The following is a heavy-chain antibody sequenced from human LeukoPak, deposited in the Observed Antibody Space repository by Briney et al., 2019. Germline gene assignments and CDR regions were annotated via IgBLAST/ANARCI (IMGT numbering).Heavy chain of an antibody. J-gene: IGHJ6*03. V-gene: IGHV4-59*01. D-gene: IGHD3-22*01. Sequence: SEALSLTCTVSGGSISSYYWSWIRQPPGKGLEWIGYIYYSGSTNYNPSLKSRVTISVDTSKNQFSLKLSSVTAADTAVYYCARDYHYYCDSSGYYRPYYNYYMDVWGKGTTVTISS. CDR2: IYYSGST. CDR3: ARDYHYYCDSSGYYRPYYNYYMDV. CDR1: GGSISSYY.